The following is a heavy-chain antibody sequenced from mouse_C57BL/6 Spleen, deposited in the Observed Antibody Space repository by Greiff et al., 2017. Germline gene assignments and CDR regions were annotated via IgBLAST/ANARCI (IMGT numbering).Heavy chain of an antibody. CDR2: ISGGGGNT. CDR1: GFTFSSYT. CDR3: ARLLLTAHFDY. Sequence: EVKVVESGGGLVKPGGSLKLSCAASGFTFSSYTMSWVRQTPEKRLEWVATISGGGGNTYYPDSVKGRFTISRDNAKNTLYLQMSSLRSEDTALYYCARLLLTAHFDYWGQGTTLTVSS. D-gene: IGHD4-1*01. J-gene: IGHJ2*01. V-gene: IGHV5-9*01.